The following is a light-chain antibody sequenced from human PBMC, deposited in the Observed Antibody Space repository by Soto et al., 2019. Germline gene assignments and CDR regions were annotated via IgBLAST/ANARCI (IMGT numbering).Light chain of an antibody. Sequence: EIVLTQSPGTLSLSPGERATLSCRASQSVGSRYLAWYQQKPGQAPRLLISGASSRATGIPDRFSGRGSGTDFTLTISRLEPEDFATYYCQQSYSTPPHTFGPGTKVDIK. CDR3: QQSYSTPPHT. V-gene: IGKV3-20*01. CDR2: GAS. CDR1: QSVGSRY. J-gene: IGKJ3*01.